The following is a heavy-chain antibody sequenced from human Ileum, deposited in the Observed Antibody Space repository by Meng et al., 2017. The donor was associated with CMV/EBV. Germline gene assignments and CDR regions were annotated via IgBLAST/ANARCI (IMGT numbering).Heavy chain of an antibody. V-gene: IGHV4-30-4*08. CDR3: VRQVVAASFGY. CDR2: IYYSGSP. D-gene: IGHD2-15*01. Sequence: VQLQESGRGLVKPSQTLSLTCTVSGGSSTSGNSYCSWISQPPGRGLEWIGYIYYSGSPYYKPSLKSRVTISLDTSKNQFSLNLRSVTATDSAVYYCVRQVVAASFGYWGQGALVTVSS. J-gene: IGHJ4*02. CDR1: GGSSTSGNSY.